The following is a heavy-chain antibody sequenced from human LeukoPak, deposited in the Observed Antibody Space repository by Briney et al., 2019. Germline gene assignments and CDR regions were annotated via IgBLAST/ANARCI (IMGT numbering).Heavy chain of an antibody. D-gene: IGHD6-13*01. Sequence: SQTLSLTCTVSGGSISSGSYYWSWIRQPAGKGLEWIGRIYTSGSTNYNPSLKSRVTISVDTSKNQFSLKLSSVTAADTAVYYCARDPAAAGAFDIWGQGTMVTASS. CDR3: ARDPAAAGAFDI. J-gene: IGHJ3*02. CDR1: GGSISSGSYY. CDR2: IYTSGST. V-gene: IGHV4-61*02.